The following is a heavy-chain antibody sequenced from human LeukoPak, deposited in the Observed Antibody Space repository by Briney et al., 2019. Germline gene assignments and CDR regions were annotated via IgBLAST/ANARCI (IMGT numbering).Heavy chain of an antibody. CDR1: GGSISSSSYY. Sequence: KSSETLSLTCTVSGGSISSSSYYWGWIRQPPGKGLEWIGSIYYSGITNYNPSLKSRVTISVVTSKNQFSLKLSSVTAADTAVYYCARDRYYYDSSGTRWFDPWGQGTLVTVSS. V-gene: IGHV4-39*07. CDR3: ARDRYYYDSSGTRWFDP. D-gene: IGHD3-22*01. CDR2: IYYSGIT. J-gene: IGHJ5*02.